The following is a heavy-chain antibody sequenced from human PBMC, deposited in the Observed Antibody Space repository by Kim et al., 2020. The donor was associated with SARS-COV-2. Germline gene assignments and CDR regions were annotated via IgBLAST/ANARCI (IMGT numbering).Heavy chain of an antibody. CDR3: ARGGRYCSSTSCYFLPLGDY. V-gene: IGHV4-31*03. CDR2: IYYSGST. Sequence: SETLSLTCTVSGGSISSGGYYWSWIRQHPGKGLEWSGYIYYSGSTYYNPSLKSRVTISVDTSKNQFSLKLSSVTAADTAVYYCARGGRYCSSTSCYFLPLGDYWGQGTLVTVSS. J-gene: IGHJ4*02. CDR1: GGSISSGGYY. D-gene: IGHD2-2*01.